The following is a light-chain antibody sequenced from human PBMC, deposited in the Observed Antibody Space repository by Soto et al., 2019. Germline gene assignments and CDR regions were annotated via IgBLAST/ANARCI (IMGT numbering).Light chain of an antibody. V-gene: IGLV2-8*01. CDR2: EVT. CDR3: GSHAGNSNLV. J-gene: IGLJ3*02. Sequence: QSALTQPPSASGSPGQSVTISCTGTSTDVGAYNYVSWYQQHPGKAPKLMIYEVTKRPSGVPDRFSGSKSGNTASLTVSGLQTEDEADYYCGSHAGNSNLVFGRGTQLTVL. CDR1: STDVGAYNY.